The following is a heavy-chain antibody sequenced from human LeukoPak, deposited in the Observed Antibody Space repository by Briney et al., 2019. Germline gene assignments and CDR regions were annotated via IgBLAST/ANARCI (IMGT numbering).Heavy chain of an antibody. CDR2: IWYDGTNK. Sequence: PGRSLRLSCAASGFTFNSYGMHWVRQAPGKGLEWVALIWYDGTNKYYADSVKGRFTISRDSSKNTLYLQMNNLRAEDTAVYYCAGGPYYYDISGSPRGDYWGQGTLVTVSS. D-gene: IGHD3-22*01. CDR3: AGGPYYYDISGSPRGDY. CDR1: GFTFNSYG. J-gene: IGHJ4*02. V-gene: IGHV3-33*01.